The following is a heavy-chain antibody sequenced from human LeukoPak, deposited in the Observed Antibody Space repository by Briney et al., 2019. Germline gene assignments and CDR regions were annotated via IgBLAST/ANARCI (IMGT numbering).Heavy chain of an antibody. Sequence: SETLSLTCTVSGGSISSYYWSWIRQPPGKGLEWIGSIYYSGSTYYNPSLKSRVTISVDTSKNQFSLKLSSVTAADTAVYYCARRGYLTGFDYWGQGTLVTVSS. V-gene: IGHV4-59*05. CDR2: IYYSGST. D-gene: IGHD2-15*01. J-gene: IGHJ4*02. CDR3: ARRGYLTGFDY. CDR1: GGSISSYY.